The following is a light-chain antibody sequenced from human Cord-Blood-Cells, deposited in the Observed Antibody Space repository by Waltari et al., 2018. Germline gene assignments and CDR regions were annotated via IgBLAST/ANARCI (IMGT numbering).Light chain of an antibody. Sequence: QSALTQPASVSGSPGQSITIPCTGTSSDVGGYNYVSWSQQHPGKAPKLMLYDVSNRPAGVSNRFSGSKSGNTASLTISGLQAEDEADYYCSSYTSSSTYVFGTGTKVTVL. CDR3: SSYTSSSTYV. CDR2: DVS. CDR1: SSDVGGYNY. J-gene: IGLJ1*01. V-gene: IGLV2-14*03.